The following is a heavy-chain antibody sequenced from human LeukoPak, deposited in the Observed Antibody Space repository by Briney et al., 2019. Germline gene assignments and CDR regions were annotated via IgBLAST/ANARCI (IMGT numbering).Heavy chain of an antibody. J-gene: IGHJ3*02. Sequence: GGSLRLSCAASGFTFDDYAMHWVRQAPGKGLEWVSLISWDGGSTYYADSVKGRFTISRDNAKNSLYLQMNSLRAEDTALYYCAKDWADRTYDAFDIWGQGTMVTVSS. V-gene: IGHV3-43D*03. CDR3: AKDWADRTYDAFDI. CDR2: ISWDGGST. D-gene: IGHD1-1*01. CDR1: GFTFDDYA.